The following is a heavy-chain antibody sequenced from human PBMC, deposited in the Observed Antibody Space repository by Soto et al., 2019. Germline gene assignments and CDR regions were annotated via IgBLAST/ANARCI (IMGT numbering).Heavy chain of an antibody. J-gene: IGHJ4*02. D-gene: IGHD6-13*01. CDR3: AKDAPTKQQLDGEIDY. V-gene: IGHV3-30*18. CDR1: GFTFSNYG. Sequence: GGSLRLSCAASGFTFSNYGMHWVRQAPGKGLEWVAVISYDGSNKYYADSVKGRFTISRDNSKNTLYLQMNSLRPEDTAVYYCAKDAPTKQQLDGEIDYWGQGTLVTVSS. CDR2: ISYDGSNK.